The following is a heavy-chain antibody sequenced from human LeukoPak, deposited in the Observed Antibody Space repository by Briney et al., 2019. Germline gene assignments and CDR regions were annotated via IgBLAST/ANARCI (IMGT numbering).Heavy chain of an antibody. J-gene: IGHJ1*01. Sequence: PGGSLRLSCAASGFIFTDYWMNWVRQAPGKGLEWVSSISSSSSYIYYADSVKGRFTISRDNSKNTLYLQMNSLRAEDTAVYFCASTVTSNKVQHWGQGTLVTVSS. D-gene: IGHD4-17*01. CDR2: ISSSSSYI. CDR1: GFIFTDYW. V-gene: IGHV3-21*01. CDR3: ASTVTSNKVQH.